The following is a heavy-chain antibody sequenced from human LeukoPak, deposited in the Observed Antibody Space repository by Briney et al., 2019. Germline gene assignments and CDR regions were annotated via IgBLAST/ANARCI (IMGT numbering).Heavy chain of an antibody. D-gene: IGHD1-26*01. CDR1: GFTFNTFV. CDR3: ARGPDHGGSYYHD. CDR2: ISYDGNNK. V-gene: IGHV3-30*03. Sequence: GGSLRLSCAASGFTFNTFVMHWVRQAPGKGLEWVAVISYDGNNKYYADSVKGRFTISRDNSKNTLYLQMNSLRAEDTAVYYCARGPDHGGSYYHDWGQGSPVIVSS. J-gene: IGHJ4*02.